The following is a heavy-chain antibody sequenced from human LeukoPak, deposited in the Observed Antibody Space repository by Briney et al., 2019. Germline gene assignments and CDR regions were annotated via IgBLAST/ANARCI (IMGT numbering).Heavy chain of an antibody. CDR1: GFTFSSYW. V-gene: IGHV3-74*01. J-gene: IGHJ1*01. CDR3: ARAPSGIGGYYPEYFRH. Sequence: GGSLRLSCAASGFTFSSYWMHWVRQAPGKGLVWVSRIKSDGSTRYADSVKGRFTISRDNAKNTVSLQMTSLRAEDTGVYYCARAPSGIGGYYPEYFRHWGRGTLVIVSS. CDR2: IKSDGST. D-gene: IGHD3-22*01.